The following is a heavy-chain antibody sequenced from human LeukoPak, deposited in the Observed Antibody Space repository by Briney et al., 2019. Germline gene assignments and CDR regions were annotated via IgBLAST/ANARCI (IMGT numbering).Heavy chain of an antibody. J-gene: IGHJ3*02. Sequence: VASVKVSCKACGYTFTGYHMHWVRQAPGQGLEWMGRINPNSGGTNHAQKFQGRVTMTRDTSISTAYMELSRLRSDDTAVYYCARVGPGHLDAFDIWGQGTMVTVSS. CDR1: GYTFTGYH. V-gene: IGHV1-2*02. CDR2: INPNSGGT. D-gene: IGHD1-26*01. CDR3: ARVGPGHLDAFDI.